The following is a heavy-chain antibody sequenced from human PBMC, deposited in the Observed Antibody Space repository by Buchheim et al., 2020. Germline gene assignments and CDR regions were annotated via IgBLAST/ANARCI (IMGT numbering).Heavy chain of an antibody. J-gene: IGHJ4*02. D-gene: IGHD3-10*01. CDR1: GFTFRVSV. CDR2: ISASGANT. V-gene: IGHV3-23*01. Sequence: EVRLLESGGGLIQPGGSLGLSCAAYGFTFRVSVMSWVRQAPGKGLAWVAGISASGANTYYADSVKGRFTISRDNSKNTMYLQMNSLRGDDTAVYYCAKDLVLDFWGQGTL. CDR3: AKDLVLDF.